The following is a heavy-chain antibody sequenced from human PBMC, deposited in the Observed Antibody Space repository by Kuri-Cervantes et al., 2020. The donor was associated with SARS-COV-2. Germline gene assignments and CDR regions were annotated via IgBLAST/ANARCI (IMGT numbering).Heavy chain of an antibody. CDR2: ISYDGSNK. D-gene: IGHD3-3*01. CDR3: AKDPLHYDSYDFWSGYYTGYFDY. V-gene: IGHV3-30*18. CDR1: GFTFSSYG. Sequence: GESLKISCAASGFTFSSYGMHWVRQAPGKGLEWVAVISYDGSNKYYADSVKGRFTISRDNSKNTLYLQMNSLRAEDTAVYYCAKDPLHYDSYDFWSGYYTGYFDYWGHGNLVNGAS. J-gene: IGHJ4*01.